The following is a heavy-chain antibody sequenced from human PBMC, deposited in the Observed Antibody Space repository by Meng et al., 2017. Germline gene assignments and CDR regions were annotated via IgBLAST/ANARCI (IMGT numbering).Heavy chain of an antibody. Sequence: LQSLGPVLMHASGTLFPRSVVSGGSISSSNWWRWVRQPPGKGLEWIGEIYHSGSTKYNPSLKSRVTISVDKSKNQFSLKLSSVTAADTAVYYCARAQYYDFWSGYYFDYWGQGTLVTVSS. J-gene: IGHJ4*02. CDR3: ARAQYYDFWSGYYFDY. D-gene: IGHD3-3*01. V-gene: IGHV4-4*02. CDR2: IYHSGST. CDR1: GGSISSSNW.